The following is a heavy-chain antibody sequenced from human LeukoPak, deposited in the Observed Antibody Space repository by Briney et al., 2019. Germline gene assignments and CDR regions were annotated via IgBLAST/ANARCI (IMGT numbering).Heavy chain of an antibody. V-gene: IGHV4-59*01. Sequence: SETLSLTCAVSGGSISNNYWSWIRQPPGKGLEWIGYISYSGSTNYNPTLKSRVTMSVDTSKNQFSLKLRSVTAADTAVYYCSRGGWQHIMYWGQGTLVTVSS. J-gene: IGHJ4*02. CDR1: GGSISNNY. D-gene: IGHD1-14*01. CDR2: ISYSGST. CDR3: SRGGWQHIMY.